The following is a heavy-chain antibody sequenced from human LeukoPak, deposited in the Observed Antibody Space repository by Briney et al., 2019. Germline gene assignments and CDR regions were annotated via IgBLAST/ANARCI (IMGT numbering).Heavy chain of an antibody. V-gene: IGHV3-7*04. D-gene: IGHD5-12*01. Sequence: GGSLRLSCADSGFTFSRYWMSGVRQAPGKGLEWVANIKQDGSEKYYVDSVKGRFTISRDNAKNSLYLQMNSLRAEDTAVYYCARGGYDYDYWGQGTLVTVSS. J-gene: IGHJ4*02. CDR1: GFTFSRYW. CDR2: IKQDGSEK. CDR3: ARGGYDYDY.